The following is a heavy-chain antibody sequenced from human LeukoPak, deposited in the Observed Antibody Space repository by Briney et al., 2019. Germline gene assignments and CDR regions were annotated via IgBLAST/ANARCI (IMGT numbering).Heavy chain of an antibody. CDR2: IYYSGNT. V-gene: IGHV4-39*07. D-gene: IGHD3-10*01. J-gene: IGHJ5*02. Sequence: SETLSLTCTVSGGSISSSSYYWGWIRQPPGKGLEWIGSIYYSGNTYYNPSLESRVTISVDTSKKQFSLKLSSVTAADTAVYYCARDLLAEYYYGSGSYPNWFDPWGRGTLVTVSS. CDR1: GGSISSSSYY. CDR3: ARDLLAEYYYGSGSYPNWFDP.